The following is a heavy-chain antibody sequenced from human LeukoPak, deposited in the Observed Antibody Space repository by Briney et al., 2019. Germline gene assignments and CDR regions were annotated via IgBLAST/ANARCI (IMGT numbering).Heavy chain of an antibody. Sequence: GGSLRLSCAASGFTFSSYAMSWGRHAPGQGLELVSAISGSGGSTYYADSVKGRFTISRDNSKNTLYLQMNSLSAEDTAVYYCAKSSRGYVSSFDYWGQGTLVTVSS. D-gene: IGHD5-12*01. CDR1: GFTFSSYA. CDR2: ISGSGGST. J-gene: IGHJ4*02. CDR3: AKSSRGYVSSFDY. V-gene: IGHV3-23*01.